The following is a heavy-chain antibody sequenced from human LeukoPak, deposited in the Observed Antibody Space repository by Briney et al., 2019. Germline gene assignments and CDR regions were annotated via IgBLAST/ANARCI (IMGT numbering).Heavy chain of an antibody. CDR3: ARAEYCSGGSCSTPFDY. Sequence: PGGSLRLSCAASGFTFSSYAMSWVRQAPGKGLEWVSAISGSGGSTYYADSVKGRFTISRDNSKNTLYLQMNSLRAEDTAVYYCARAEYCSGGSCSTPFDYWGQGTLVTVSS. CDR1: GFTFSSYA. D-gene: IGHD2-15*01. V-gene: IGHV3-23*01. J-gene: IGHJ4*02. CDR2: ISGSGGST.